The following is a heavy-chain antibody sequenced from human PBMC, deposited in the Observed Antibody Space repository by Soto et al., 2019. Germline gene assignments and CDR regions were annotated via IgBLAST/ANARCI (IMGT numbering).Heavy chain of an antibody. CDR3: AREMIKYYYDSSGKLGLWGY. CDR1: GFTFSSYG. V-gene: IGHV3-33*01. CDR2: IWYDGSNK. Sequence: GGSLRLSCAASGFTFSSYGMHWVRQAPGKGLEWVAVIWYDGSNKYYADSVKGRFTISRDNSKNTLYLQMNSLRAEDTAVYYCAREMIKYYYDSSGKLGLWGYWGQGTLVTVSS. J-gene: IGHJ4*02. D-gene: IGHD3-22*01.